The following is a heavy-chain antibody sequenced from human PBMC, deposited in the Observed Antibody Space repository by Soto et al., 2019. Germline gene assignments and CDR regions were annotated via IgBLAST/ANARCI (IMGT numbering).Heavy chain of an antibody. CDR3: ARDPAP. J-gene: IGHJ5*02. CDR1: GDSISNSRFY. Sequence: PSETLSLTCSVSGDSISNSRFYWAWIRQPPGEGLEWIGSIYHTGNAYYNPSLKSRVTISVDTSKNQFSLKLTSVAAADAAVYYCARDPAPWGQGTLVTVS. V-gene: IGHV4-39*07. CDR2: IYHTGNA.